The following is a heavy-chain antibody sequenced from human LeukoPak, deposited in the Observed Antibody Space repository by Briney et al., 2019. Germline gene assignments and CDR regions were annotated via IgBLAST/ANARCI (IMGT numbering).Heavy chain of an antibody. CDR3: ARDRVYASGSRDAFGI. J-gene: IGHJ3*02. CDR1: GFTFTSYA. V-gene: IGHV3-23*01. CDR2: ISDSGTST. D-gene: IGHD3-10*01. Sequence: GGSLRLSCSASGFTFTSYAMSWVRQGPGKGLEWVSVISDSGTSTYYADSVKGRFTISRDNSKNTLYLQMNSLRAEDTAVYYCARDRVYASGSRDAFGIWGQGTMVAVSS.